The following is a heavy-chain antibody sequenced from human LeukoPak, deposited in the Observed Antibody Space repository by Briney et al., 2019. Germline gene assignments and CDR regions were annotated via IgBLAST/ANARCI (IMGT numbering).Heavy chain of an antibody. J-gene: IGHJ3*02. Sequence: SETLSLTCAVSADSFSSHYWTWLRQPPGKGLEWLGYISYIGSTNYNPSLKSQVTISIDTSKNQFSLKLSSVTAADTAVYYCARDLVTVTKGFDIWGQGTMVSVSS. D-gene: IGHD4-17*01. CDR3: ARDLVTVTKGFDI. CDR1: ADSFSSHY. V-gene: IGHV4-59*11. CDR2: ISYIGST.